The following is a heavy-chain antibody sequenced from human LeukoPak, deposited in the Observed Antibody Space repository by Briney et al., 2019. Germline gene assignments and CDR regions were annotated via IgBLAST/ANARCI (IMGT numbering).Heavy chain of an antibody. CDR2: IYYSGST. CDR3: AREPGRHGDDY. CDR1: GGSISSYY. D-gene: IGHD3-10*01. J-gene: IGHJ4*02. Sequence: SETLSLTCTVSGGSISSYYWSWIRQPPGKGLEWIGYIYYSGSTNYNPSLKSRVTISVDTSKNQFSLKLSTVTAADTAVYYCAREPGRHGDDYWGQGTLVTVSS. V-gene: IGHV4-59*01.